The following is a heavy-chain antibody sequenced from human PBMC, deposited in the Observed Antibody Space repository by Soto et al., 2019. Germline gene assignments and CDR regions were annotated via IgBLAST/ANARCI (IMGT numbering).Heavy chain of an antibody. CDR2: IWYDGSNK. D-gene: IGHD6-19*01. CDR3: AIGGEYSSGLDAFDI. V-gene: IGHV3-33*01. Sequence: GGSLRLSCAASGFTFSSYGMHWVRQAPGKGLEWVAVIWYDGSNKYYADSVKGRFTISRDNSKNTLYLQMNSLRAEDTAVYYCAIGGEYSSGLDAFDIWGQGTMVTGSS. J-gene: IGHJ3*02. CDR1: GFTFSSYG.